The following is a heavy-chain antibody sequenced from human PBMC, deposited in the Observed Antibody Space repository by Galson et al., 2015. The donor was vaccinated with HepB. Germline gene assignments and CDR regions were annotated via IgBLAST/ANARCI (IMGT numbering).Heavy chain of an antibody. CDR2: IRNKPYGGTT. J-gene: IGHJ6*02. CDR3: SRGDYVGNFYYAMDV. CDR1: GFTFSDYA. Sequence: SLRLSCAAFGFTFSDYALSWVRQAPGKGLEWIGFIRNKPYGGTTDYAASVKDRFTISRDDSKSIAFLQMNSLRIEDTAVYYCSRGDYVGNFYYAMDVWGQGTTVTVSS. D-gene: IGHD3-10*02. V-gene: IGHV3-49*04.